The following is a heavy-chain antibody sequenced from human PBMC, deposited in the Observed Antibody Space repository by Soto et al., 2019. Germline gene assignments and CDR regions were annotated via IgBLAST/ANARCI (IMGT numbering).Heavy chain of an antibody. CDR2: IGSRTSDI. V-gene: IGHV3-21*01. CDR3: VRDYYDTSGYPSTFDM. D-gene: IGHD3-22*01. Sequence: PGGSLRLSCAASGFTLSRHTMNWVRQAPGKGLEWVSFIGSRTSDIYYADSVKGRFTISRDNAKNSLYLDLTRLRAEDTAVYFCVRDYYDTSGYPSTFDMWGPGTMVTVSS. CDR1: GFTLSRHT. J-gene: IGHJ3*02.